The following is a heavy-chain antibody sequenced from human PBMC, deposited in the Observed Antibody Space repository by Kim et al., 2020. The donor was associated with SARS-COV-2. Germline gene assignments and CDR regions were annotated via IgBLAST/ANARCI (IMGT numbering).Heavy chain of an antibody. CDR1: GFTFSSYA. D-gene: IGHD3-10*01. CDR2: ISGSGGST. V-gene: IGHV3-23*01. CDR3: AKDLYGSGSYSDY. J-gene: IGHJ4*02. Sequence: GGSLRLSCAASGFTFSSYAMSWVRQAPGKGLEWVSIISGSGGSTNYADSVKGRFTISRDNSKNTLYLQMNSLRAEDTAVYYCAKDLYGSGSYSDYWGQGTLVTVSS.